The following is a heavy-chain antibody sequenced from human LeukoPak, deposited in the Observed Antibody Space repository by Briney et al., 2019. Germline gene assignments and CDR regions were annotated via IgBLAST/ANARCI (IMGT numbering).Heavy chain of an antibody. V-gene: IGHV1-18*01. CDR3: ARGDHIVATILFDY. D-gene: IGHD5-12*01. Sequence: ASVKVSCKASGGTFSSYAISWVRQAPGQGLEWMGWISAYNGNTNYAQKLQGRVTMTTDTSTSTAYMELRSLRSDDTAVYYCARGDHIVATILFDYWGQGTLVTVSS. J-gene: IGHJ4*02. CDR2: ISAYNGNT. CDR1: GGTFSSYA.